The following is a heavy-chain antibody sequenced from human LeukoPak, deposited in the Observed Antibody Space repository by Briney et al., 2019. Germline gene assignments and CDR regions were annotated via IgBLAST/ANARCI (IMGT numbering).Heavy chain of an antibody. J-gene: IGHJ3*02. D-gene: IGHD3-16*01. Sequence: SETLSLTCTVSGGSVSSGSYYWSWIRQPQGKGLEWIGYIYYSGSTNYNPSLKSRVTISVDTSKNQFSLKLSSVTAADTAVYYCARVWGDAFDIWGQGTMVTVSS. CDR3: ARVWGDAFDI. CDR2: IYYSGST. V-gene: IGHV4-61*01. CDR1: GGSVSSGSYY.